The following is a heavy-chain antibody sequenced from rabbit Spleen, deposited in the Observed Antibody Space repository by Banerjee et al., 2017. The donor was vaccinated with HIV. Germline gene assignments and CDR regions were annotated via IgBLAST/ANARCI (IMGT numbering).Heavy chain of an antibody. J-gene: IGHJ4*01. D-gene: IGHD2-1*01. CDR2: IEPIFGNT. CDR3: VRDQAGDADYGPYYLNL. V-gene: IGHV1S47*01. Sequence: QEQLVESGGGLVQPGGSLKLSCTASGFDFSNYGVSWVRQAPGKGLEWIGYIEPIFGNTYYANWVNGRFPISSHNAQNTLYLQLSSLTAADTATYFCVRDQAGDADYGPYYLNLWGPGTLVTVS. CDR1: GFDFSNYG.